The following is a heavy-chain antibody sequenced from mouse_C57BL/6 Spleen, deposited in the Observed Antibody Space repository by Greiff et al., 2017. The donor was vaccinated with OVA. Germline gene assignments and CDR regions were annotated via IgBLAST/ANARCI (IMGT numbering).Heavy chain of an antibody. CDR1: GYTFTDYY. Sequence: EVQLQQSGPELVKPGASVKISCKASGYTFTDYYMNWVKQSHGKSLEWIGDINPNNGGTSYNQKFKGKATLTVDKSSSTAYMELRSLTSEDSAVYYCARPVVARGYFDVWGTGTTVTVSS. D-gene: IGHD1-1*01. V-gene: IGHV1-26*01. CDR2: INPNNGGT. CDR3: ARPVVARGYFDV. J-gene: IGHJ1*03.